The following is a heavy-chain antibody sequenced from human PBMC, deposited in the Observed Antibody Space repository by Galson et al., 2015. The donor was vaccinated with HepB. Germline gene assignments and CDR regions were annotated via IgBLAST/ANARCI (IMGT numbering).Heavy chain of an antibody. D-gene: IGHD1-26*01. Sequence: SETLSLTCTVSGGSISSYYWSWIWQPPGKGLEWIGYIYYSGSTNYNPSLKSRVTISVDTSKNQFSLKLSSVTAADTAVYYCARERRWDGGFDIWGQGTMVTVSS. CDR1: GGSISSYY. J-gene: IGHJ3*02. CDR2: IYYSGST. V-gene: IGHV4-59*01. CDR3: ARERRWDGGFDI.